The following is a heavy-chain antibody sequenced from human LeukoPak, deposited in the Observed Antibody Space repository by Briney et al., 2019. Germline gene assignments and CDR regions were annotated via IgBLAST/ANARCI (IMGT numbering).Heavy chain of an antibody. J-gene: IGHJ4*02. CDR1: GFTFSGYG. Sequence: GRSLRLSCAASGFTFSGYGMHWVRQAPGKGLEWVALIWYDRSSKYYANSVKGRFTISRDNAKKTLYLQMDSLRDEDTAVYYCARSDYGTGRYAFYFDYWGQGTQVTVSS. CDR3: ARSDYGTGRYAFYFDY. D-gene: IGHD3-10*01. V-gene: IGHV3-33*01. CDR2: IWYDRSSK.